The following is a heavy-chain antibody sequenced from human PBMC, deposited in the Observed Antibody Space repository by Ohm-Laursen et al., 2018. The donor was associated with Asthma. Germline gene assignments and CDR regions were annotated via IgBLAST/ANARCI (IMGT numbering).Heavy chain of an antibody. V-gene: IGHV1-2*04. CDR3: ARGFPSLHSSSSYYYYYYGMDV. D-gene: IGHD6-13*01. Sequence: ASVKVSCKASGYTFTGYYMHWVRQAPGQGLEWMGWINPNSGGTNYAQKFQGWVTMTRDTSISTAYMELSRLRSDDTAVYYCARGFPSLHSSSSYYYYYYGMDVWGQGTTVTVSS. CDR2: INPNSGGT. J-gene: IGHJ6*02. CDR1: GYTFTGYY.